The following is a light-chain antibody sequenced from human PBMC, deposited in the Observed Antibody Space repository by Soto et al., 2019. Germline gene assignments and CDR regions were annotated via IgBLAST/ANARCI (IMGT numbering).Light chain of an antibody. CDR1: SRDIGAYNY. CDR3: SSFTIVSTLV. Sequence: QSAPTHPASVSGSPGQSITSSCTGTSRDIGAYNYVSWYQQHPGKAPKLMLYEVSVRPSGVSDRFSGSKSANTASLTISGLQPEDEADYYCSSFTIVSTLVFGGGTQLTVL. J-gene: IGLJ3*02. V-gene: IGLV2-14*03. CDR2: EVS.